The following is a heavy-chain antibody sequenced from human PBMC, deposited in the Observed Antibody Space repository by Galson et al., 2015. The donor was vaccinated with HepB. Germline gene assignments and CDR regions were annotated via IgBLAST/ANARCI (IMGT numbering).Heavy chain of an antibody. D-gene: IGHD3-10*01. Sequence: SVKVSCKASGYTFTSYYMHWVRQAPGQGLEWMGIINPSGGSTSYAQKFQGRVTMTRDTTTSTVYMELSSLRSEDTAVYYCARGLGGWVPVSVWFGELSIPNWFDPWGQGTLVTVSS. V-gene: IGHV1-46*01. CDR3: ARGLGGWVPVSVWFGELSIPNWFDP. CDR2: INPSGGST. CDR1: GYTFTSYY. J-gene: IGHJ5*02.